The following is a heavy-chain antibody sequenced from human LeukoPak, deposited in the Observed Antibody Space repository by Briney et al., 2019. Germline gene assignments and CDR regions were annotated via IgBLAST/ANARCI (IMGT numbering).Heavy chain of an antibody. V-gene: IGHV1-46*01. J-gene: IGHJ4*02. CDR3: ARDLGPLYSCSGFDY. D-gene: IGHD6-6*01. CDR2: INPTGGST. CDR1: GYTFTSYY. Sequence: ASVKVSCKASGYTFTSYYMHWVRQAPGQGLVWMGIINPTGGSTSYAQKFQGRVTMTRDTSTSTVYMELNSLRSEDTAVYYCARDLGPLYSCSGFDYWGQGTLVTVSS.